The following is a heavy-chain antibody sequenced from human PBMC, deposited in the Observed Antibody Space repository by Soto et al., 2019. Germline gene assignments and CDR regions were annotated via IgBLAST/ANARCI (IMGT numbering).Heavy chain of an antibody. CDR2: FHFSGRT. CDR1: GASFNTHSYY. D-gene: IGHD1-26*01. Sequence: SETLSLTCTVSGASFNTHSYYWGWIRQPPGKGLEWIASFHFSGRTYYGPSLKSRVTISADTSKNQLSLKVDSVTAADTAMYYCARLYSGSYQPDYWGQGTLVTVSS. J-gene: IGHJ4*02. CDR3: ARLYSGSYQPDY. V-gene: IGHV4-39*01.